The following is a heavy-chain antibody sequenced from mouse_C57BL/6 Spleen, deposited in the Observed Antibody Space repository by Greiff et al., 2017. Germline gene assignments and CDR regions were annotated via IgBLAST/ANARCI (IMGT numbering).Heavy chain of an antibody. D-gene: IGHD2-4*01. CDR3: ARTDYDYVDY. Sequence: EVTLMESGGGLVKPGGSLKLSCAASGFTFSDYGMHWVRQAPEKGLEWVAYISSCSSTIYYADTVKGRFTISRDNAKNTRFLQMTILRSEDTAMYYCARTDYDYVDYWGQGTTLTVSS. CDR2: ISSCSSTI. CDR1: GFTFSDYG. J-gene: IGHJ2*01. V-gene: IGHV5-17*01.